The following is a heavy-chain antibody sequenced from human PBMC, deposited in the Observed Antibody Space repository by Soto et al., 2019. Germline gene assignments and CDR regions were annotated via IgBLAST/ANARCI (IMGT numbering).Heavy chain of an antibody. Sequence: PGGSLRPSCAASGFNFNSYAMSWVHQAPGKGLEWFSAISGSGGSTYYVDAVKGRFTISRDNSKNTLYLQMNSLRAEDTAVYYCARGNTRDRTRGFDPWGQGTLVTVSS. CDR1: GFNFNSYA. V-gene: IGHV3-23*01. CDR3: ARGNTRDRTRGFDP. D-gene: IGHD2-2*01. J-gene: IGHJ5*02. CDR2: ISGSGGST.